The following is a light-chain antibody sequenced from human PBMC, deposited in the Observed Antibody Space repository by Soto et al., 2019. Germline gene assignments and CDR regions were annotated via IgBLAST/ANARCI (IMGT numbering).Light chain of an antibody. Sequence: QSVLTQPHSASGTPGQRVTISCSGSSSNIGSNYVDWYQQLTGTAPKLLIYRNNQRPSGVPDRFSGSKSGTSASLAITGLQAEDEADYYCQSYDSSLRGSYVFGTGTKVTVL. CDR3: QSYDSSLRGSYV. CDR1: SSNIGSNY. CDR2: RNN. V-gene: IGLV1-47*01. J-gene: IGLJ1*01.